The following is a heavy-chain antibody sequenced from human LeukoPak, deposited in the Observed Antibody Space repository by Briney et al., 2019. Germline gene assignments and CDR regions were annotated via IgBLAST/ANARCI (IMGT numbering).Heavy chain of an antibody. CDR1: GGSIRSHY. Sequence: SETLSLTCTVSGGSIRSHYWTWIRHPAGKGLEWIGRLYHTGTTNSNPSLQTRLSMSVDTSKNQFSLKLTSLTAADTAVYYCARDTGMEGPTRGISFDYWGQGTLVTVSS. D-gene: IGHD1-26*01. CDR3: ARDTGMEGPTRGISFDY. CDR2: LYHTGTT. J-gene: IGHJ4*02. V-gene: IGHV4-4*07.